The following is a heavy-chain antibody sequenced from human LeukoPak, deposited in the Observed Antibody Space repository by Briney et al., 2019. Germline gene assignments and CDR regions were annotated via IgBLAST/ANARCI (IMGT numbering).Heavy chain of an antibody. Sequence: GGSLRLSCAASGFTFSSYAMSWVRQAPGKGLEWVSAISGSGGSTYYADSVKGRFTISRDNSKNTLYLQMNSLRAEDTAVYYCAKDYSPGLSSGWIFDAFDIWGQGTMVTVSS. CDR3: AKDYSPGLSSGWIFDAFDI. CDR2: ISGSGGST. V-gene: IGHV3-23*01. D-gene: IGHD6-25*01. CDR1: GFTFSSYA. J-gene: IGHJ3*02.